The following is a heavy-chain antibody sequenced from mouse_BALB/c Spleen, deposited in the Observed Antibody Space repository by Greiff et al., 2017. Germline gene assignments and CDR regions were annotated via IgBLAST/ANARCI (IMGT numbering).Heavy chain of an antibody. Sequence: VQLQESGPGLVAPSQSLSITCTVSGFSLTSYGVHWVRQPPGKGLEWLGVIWAGGSTNYNSALMSRLSISKDNSKSQVFLKMNSLQTDDTAMYYCARSYLLNFDYWGQGTTLTVSS. CDR2: IWAGGST. CDR1: GFSLTSYG. V-gene: IGHV2-9*02. D-gene: IGHD6-1*01. CDR3: ARSYLLNFDY. J-gene: IGHJ2*01.